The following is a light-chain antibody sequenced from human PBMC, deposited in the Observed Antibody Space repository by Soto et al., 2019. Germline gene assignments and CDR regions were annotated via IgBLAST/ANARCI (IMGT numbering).Light chain of an antibody. Sequence: QSVLTQPPSASGTPGQRVTISCSGSRSNIGSNAVSWYQQLPGTAPKLLIYNDNQRPSGVPDRFSASKSGTSASLAISGLRSEDEADYSCAAWDDSLNARVVFGGGTKVTVL. V-gene: IGLV1-44*01. CDR3: AAWDDSLNARVV. CDR1: RSNIGSNA. J-gene: IGLJ3*02. CDR2: NDN.